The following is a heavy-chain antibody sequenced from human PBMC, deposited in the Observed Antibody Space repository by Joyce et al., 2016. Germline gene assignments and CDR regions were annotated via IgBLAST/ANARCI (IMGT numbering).Heavy chain of an antibody. D-gene: IGHD3-22*01. V-gene: IGHV3-9*01. J-gene: IGHJ6*02. CDR2: INWNGARV. CDR3: AKGYYDTSGYSPRGFYYGMDV. Sequence: VSGINWNGARVGYADSLKGRCTISRDNARNSVYLDMNSLRVDDTAIYYCAKGYYDTSGYSPRGFYYGMDVWGQGIAVTVSS.